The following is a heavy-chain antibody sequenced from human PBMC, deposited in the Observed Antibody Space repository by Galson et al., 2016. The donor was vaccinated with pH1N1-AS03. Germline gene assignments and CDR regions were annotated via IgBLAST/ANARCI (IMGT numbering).Heavy chain of an antibody. CDR2: INPSGGTT. CDR3: ARTPAEMATISFDY. D-gene: IGHD5-24*01. J-gene: IGHJ4*02. CDR1: GYTFTGHY. Sequence: SVKVSCKASGYTFTGHYIHWVRQAPGQGLEWMGVINPSGGTTRYAQKFQGRVTMTRDTSTSTVYMELSRLRSADTAVYYCARTPAEMATISFDYWGQGTLVTVSS. V-gene: IGHV1-46*01.